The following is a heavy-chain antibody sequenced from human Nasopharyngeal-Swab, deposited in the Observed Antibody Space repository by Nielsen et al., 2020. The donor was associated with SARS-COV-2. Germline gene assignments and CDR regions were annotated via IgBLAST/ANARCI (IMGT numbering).Heavy chain of an antibody. J-gene: IGHJ1*01. D-gene: IGHD6-19*01. CDR3: SKKKVAARGAEFFQH. V-gene: IGHV1-8*01. Sequence: ASSQVPCNASGYIFSYFYIHRVRQPTAQGLEWMVWMSPNSGDTGYAQKFQGRVTMTRDTSISTAYMELSSLRSEDTAVYYCSKKKVAARGAEFFQHWGQGTLVTVSS. CDR1: GYIFSYFY. CDR2: MSPNSGDT.